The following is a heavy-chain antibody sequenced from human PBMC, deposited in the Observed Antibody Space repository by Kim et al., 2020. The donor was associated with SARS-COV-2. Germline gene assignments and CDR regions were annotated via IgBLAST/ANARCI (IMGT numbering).Heavy chain of an antibody. Sequence: SYADSVKGRFSISRDNAKNTLYLQMNSLRAEDTAVYYCARRTATAGGYWYFDLWGRGTLVTVSS. CDR3: ARRTATAGGYWYFDL. D-gene: IGHD6-13*01. J-gene: IGHJ2*01. V-gene: IGHV3-74*01.